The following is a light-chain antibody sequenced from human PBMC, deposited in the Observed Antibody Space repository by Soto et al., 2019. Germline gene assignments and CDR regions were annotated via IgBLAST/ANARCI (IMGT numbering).Light chain of an antibody. Sequence: DIQMTQSPSTLSASVGDRVTITCRASQSISSWLAWYQQKPGKAPKVLFYKASSLESGVPSRFSGSGSGTEFTLTISSLQPDDFATYYCQHYNNYPWTFGQGTKV. J-gene: IGKJ1*01. CDR1: QSISSW. CDR3: QHYNNYPWT. CDR2: KAS. V-gene: IGKV1-5*03.